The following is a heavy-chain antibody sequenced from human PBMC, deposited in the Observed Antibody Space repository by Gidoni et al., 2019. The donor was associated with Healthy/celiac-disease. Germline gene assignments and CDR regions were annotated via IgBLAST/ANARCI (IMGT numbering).Heavy chain of an antibody. CDR1: GGPFSSYT. V-gene: IGHV1-69*02. CDR3: ASGRWFGELGGAFDI. CDR2: IITILGIA. Sequence: QVQLVQSGAEVKKPGSSVTVSCKASGGPFSSYTISWVRQAPGQGLEWMGRIITILGIANYAQKFQGRVTITADKSTSTAYMELSSLRSEDTAVYYCASGRWFGELGGAFDIWGQGTMVTVSS. J-gene: IGHJ3*02. D-gene: IGHD3-10*01.